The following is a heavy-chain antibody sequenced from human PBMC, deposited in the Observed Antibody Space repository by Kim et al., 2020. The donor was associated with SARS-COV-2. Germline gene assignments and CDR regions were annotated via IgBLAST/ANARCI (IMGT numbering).Heavy chain of an antibody. J-gene: IGHJ4*02. CDR1: GFTVSTNY. D-gene: IGHD6-19*01. CDR3: ARQGVPSGWYFDY. Sequence: GGSLRLSCAASGFTVSTNYMSWVRQAPGKGLEWVSVIYSGGTTYYADSVKGRFAISRDNSKNTLYLQMNSLRAEDTAVYYCARQGVPSGWYFDYWGQGTLVTVSS. CDR2: IYSGGTT. V-gene: IGHV3-66*04.